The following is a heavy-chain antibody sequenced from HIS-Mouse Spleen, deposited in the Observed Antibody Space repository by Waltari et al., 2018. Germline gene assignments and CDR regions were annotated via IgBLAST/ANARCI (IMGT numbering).Heavy chain of an antibody. CDR2: INHSGST. V-gene: IGHV4-34*01. D-gene: IGHD7-27*01. J-gene: IGHJ3*02. CDR1: GGSFSGYY. Sequence: QVQLQQWGAGLLKPSETLSLTCAVHGGSFSGYYWSWIRHAPGKGLEWIGEINHSGSTNYNPSLKSRVTISVDTSKNQFSLKLSSVTAADTAVYYCASPLANWGRRSRAFDIWGQGTMVTVSS. CDR3: ASPLANWGRRSRAFDI.